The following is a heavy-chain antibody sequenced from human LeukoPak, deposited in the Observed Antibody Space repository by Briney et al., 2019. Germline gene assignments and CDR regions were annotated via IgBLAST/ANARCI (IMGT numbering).Heavy chain of an antibody. V-gene: IGHV3-7*01. CDR2: INQGGSDK. D-gene: IGHD1-14*01. Sequence: GGSLRLSCAASGFTFSGHWMSWVRQAPGKGLEWVANINQGGSDKYYVDSVKGRFTISRDNAINLLYLQMNSLRGEDTAVYHCTRDRSRAEDDWGQGTLVTVSS. CDR1: GFTFSGHW. J-gene: IGHJ4*02. CDR3: TRDRSRAEDD.